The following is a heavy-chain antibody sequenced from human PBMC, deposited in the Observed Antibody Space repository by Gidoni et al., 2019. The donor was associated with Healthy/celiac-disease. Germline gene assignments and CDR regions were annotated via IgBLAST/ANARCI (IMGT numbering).Heavy chain of an antibody. CDR2: ISSSSSYI. Sequence: EVQLVESGGGLVKPGGSLRLSCAASGFTFSRYSMNWVRQAPGKGLEWVSSISSSSSYIYYADSVKGRFTISRDNAKNSLYLQMNSLRAEDTAVYYCARDIRPGGYYYGMDVWGQGTTVTVSS. V-gene: IGHV3-21*01. J-gene: IGHJ6*02. CDR3: ARDIRPGGYYYGMDV. CDR1: GFTFSRYS. D-gene: IGHD3-16*01.